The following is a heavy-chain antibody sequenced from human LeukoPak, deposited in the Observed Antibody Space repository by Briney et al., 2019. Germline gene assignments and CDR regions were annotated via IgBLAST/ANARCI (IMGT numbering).Heavy chain of an antibody. Sequence: SETLSLTCSVSGGSISNHFWTWIRQPPGKGLEWIGYLSYSGNTNYNPSLKSRVTISIDTPKNQFSLKLSSVTAADTAVYYCAGYMIAFGGLLISAFDIWGQGTMVTVSS. D-gene: IGHD3-16*02. V-gene: IGHV4-59*11. J-gene: IGHJ3*02. CDR3: AGYMIAFGGLLISAFDI. CDR1: GGSISNHF. CDR2: LSYSGNT.